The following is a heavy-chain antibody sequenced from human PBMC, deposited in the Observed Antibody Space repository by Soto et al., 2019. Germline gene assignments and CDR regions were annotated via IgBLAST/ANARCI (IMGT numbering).Heavy chain of an antibody. V-gene: IGHV1-46*01. D-gene: IGHD5-18*01. Sequence: QVQLVQSGAEVKKPGASVKISCKASGYTFSSSYIHWVRQAPGQGLEWMGLINPSGFSTDYAQTFPGRVTVTRDTSTSTVYMELSSLRSADTAVYYCASGGYTYGFSAMDVWGPGTTVAVSS. CDR3: ASGGYTYGFSAMDV. CDR2: INPSGFST. CDR1: GYTFSSSY. J-gene: IGHJ6*02.